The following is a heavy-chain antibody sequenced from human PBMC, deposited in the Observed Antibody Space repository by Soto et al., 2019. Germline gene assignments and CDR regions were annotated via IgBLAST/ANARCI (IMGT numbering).Heavy chain of an antibody. V-gene: IGHV1-3*01. Sequence: EASVKVSCKASGYTFTSYAMHWVRQAPGQRLEWMGWINAGNGNTKYSQKFQGRVTITRDTSASTAYMELSSLRSEDTAVYYCASSYDSSGYYYFDYWGQGTLVTVSS. CDR2: INAGNGNT. CDR3: ASSYDSSGYYYFDY. J-gene: IGHJ4*02. CDR1: GYTFTSYA. D-gene: IGHD3-22*01.